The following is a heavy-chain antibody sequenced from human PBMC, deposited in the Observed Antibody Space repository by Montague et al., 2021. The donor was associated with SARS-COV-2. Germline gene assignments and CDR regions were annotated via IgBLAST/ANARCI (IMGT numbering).Heavy chain of an antibody. V-gene: IGHV4-4*02. CDR3: AGIPFVYYGMDV. CDR1: AGSISSSNW. Sequence: SETLSLTCAVSAGSISSSNWGSWVRQPPGKGLEWIAEIYHSGGTNYNPSLKSRVTISVAKSKNQFSLKLSSVTAADTAVYYCAGIPFVYYGMDVWGQGTTVTVSS. J-gene: IGHJ6*02. CDR2: IYHSGGT. D-gene: IGHD2-21*01.